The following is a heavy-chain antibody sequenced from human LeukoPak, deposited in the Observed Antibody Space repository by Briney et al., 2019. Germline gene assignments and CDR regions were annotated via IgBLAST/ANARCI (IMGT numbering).Heavy chain of an antibody. D-gene: IGHD3-10*01. CDR2: ISYDGSNK. V-gene: IGHV3-30*03. CDR1: GFTFSNFG. Sequence: SGGSLRLSCAASGFTFSNFGMHWVRQAPGKGLEWVAVISYDGSNKYYADSVKGRFTISRDNSKNTLYLQMNSLRAEDTAVYYCARDADYGSGSPSGFDYWGQGTLVTVSS. J-gene: IGHJ4*02. CDR3: ARDADYGSGSPSGFDY.